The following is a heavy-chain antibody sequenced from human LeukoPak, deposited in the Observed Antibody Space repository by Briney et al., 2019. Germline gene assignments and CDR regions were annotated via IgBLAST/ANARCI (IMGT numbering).Heavy chain of an antibody. Sequence: PSETLSLTCSVSGGSITNSYWNWIRQSPGKGLEWIGYINYSGSTNYNPSLKSRVTISVDTSKNQFSLKLSSVTAADTAVYYCARSHDTSGYYQQFDYWGQGTLVSVSS. D-gene: IGHD3-22*01. CDR1: GGSITNSY. V-gene: IGHV4-59*01. CDR3: ARSHDTSGYYQQFDY. J-gene: IGHJ4*02. CDR2: INYSGST.